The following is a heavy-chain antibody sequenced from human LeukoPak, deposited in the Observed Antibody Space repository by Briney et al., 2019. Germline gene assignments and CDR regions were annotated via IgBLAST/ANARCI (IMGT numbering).Heavy chain of an antibody. D-gene: IGHD3-10*01. CDR3: ARGRYGSGTYYNAYFDS. J-gene: IGHJ4*02. CDR1: GGSISDYY. Sequence: SETLSLTCSVSGGSISDYYWSWIRQPAGKRLEWIGRIYTTGTTNYNPSLKSRITMSVDTSKSQFSLKLSSVTAADTAVYYCARGRYGSGTYYNAYFDSWGQGTLVTVSS. CDR2: IYTTGTT. V-gene: IGHV4-4*07.